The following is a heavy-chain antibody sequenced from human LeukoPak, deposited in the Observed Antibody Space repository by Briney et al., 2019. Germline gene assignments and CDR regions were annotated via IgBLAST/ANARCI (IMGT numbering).Heavy chain of an antibody. CDR1: GFTFSSYW. J-gene: IGHJ4*02. D-gene: IGHD6-13*01. V-gene: IGHV3-21*01. Sequence: GGSLRLSCAASGFTFSSYWMHWVRQAPGKGLEWVSSITSSSIYIYYADSVKGRFTISRDNAKNSLDLQMNSLRAEDAAMYYCTRVGSPPRSDYWGQGTLVTVSS. CDR2: ITSSSIYI. CDR3: TRVGSPPRSDY.